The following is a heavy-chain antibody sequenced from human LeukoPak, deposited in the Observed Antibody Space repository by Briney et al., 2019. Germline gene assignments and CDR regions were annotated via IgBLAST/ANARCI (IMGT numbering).Heavy chain of an antibody. CDR3: AKAKDIVVVVAALDI. Sequence: GGSLRLSCAASGFTFDDYAMHWVRQAPGKGLEWVSGISWNSGSIGYADSVKGRFTISRDNAKNSLYLQMNSLRAEDMALYYCAKAKDIVVVVAALDIWGQGTMVTVSS. CDR2: ISWNSGSI. CDR1: GFTFDDYA. D-gene: IGHD2-15*01. J-gene: IGHJ3*02. V-gene: IGHV3-9*03.